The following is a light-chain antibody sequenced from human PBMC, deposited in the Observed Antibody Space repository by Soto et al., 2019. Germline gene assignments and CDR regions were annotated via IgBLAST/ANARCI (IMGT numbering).Light chain of an antibody. J-gene: IGKJ1*01. Sequence: DIQMTQSPSTLSASVGDRVTITCRASQSISSWLAWYKRKPGKAPKLLIYDASSLESGVPSRFSGSGSGTEFTLTISSLTPDDFATYYCQQYNSHWTFGHGTQVDI. V-gene: IGKV1-5*01. CDR1: QSISSW. CDR2: DAS. CDR3: QQYNSHWT.